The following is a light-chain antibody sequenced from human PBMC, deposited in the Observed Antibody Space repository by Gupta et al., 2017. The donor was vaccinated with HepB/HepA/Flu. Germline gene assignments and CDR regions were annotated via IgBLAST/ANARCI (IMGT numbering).Light chain of an antibody. CDR2: STK. J-gene: IGLJ3*02. CDR3: VLYMGSGIWV. Sequence: QTVVTQEPSFSVSPGGTVTLTCGSSSGSVSTNYYPSWYQQTPGQAPRTLIYSTKIRSSGVPDRFSGSILGNKAALTITGAQADDECDYYCVLYMGSGIWVFGGGTKLTVL. V-gene: IGLV8-61*01. CDR1: SGSVSTNYY.